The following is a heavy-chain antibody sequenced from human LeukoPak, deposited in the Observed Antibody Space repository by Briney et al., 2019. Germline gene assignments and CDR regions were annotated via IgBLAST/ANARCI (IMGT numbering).Heavy chain of an antibody. CDR2: IKEDGSEK. CDR3: ARGRFNYDSTGYSSFYY. V-gene: IGHV3-7*01. D-gene: IGHD3-22*01. J-gene: IGHJ4*02. CDR1: GVTFSSYW. Sequence: PGGSLRLSCAASGVTFSSYWMSWVRQAPGKGLEWVANIKEDGSEKYYVDSVKGQFTISRDNAKTSVYLQMNSLRAEDTAVYYCARGRFNYDSTGYSSFYYWGQGTLVTVSS.